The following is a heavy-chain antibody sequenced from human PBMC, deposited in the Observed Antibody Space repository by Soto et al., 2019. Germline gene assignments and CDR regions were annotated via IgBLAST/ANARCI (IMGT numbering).Heavy chain of an antibody. CDR2: INVGNGNT. Sequence: QVRLVQSGAEVQKPGASVKVSCRASGYKFSSYAIQWVRQAPGQRLEWMGWINVGNGNTKYSQKFQDRVTIIRDTSADTAXMXGXSXXSEDTAVYSCARSEETYNDVLTGLDLYYYYLGMDVWGQGTSVTVSS. D-gene: IGHD3-9*01. J-gene: IGHJ6*02. CDR1: GYKFSSYA. CDR3: ARSEETYNDVLTGLDLYYYYLGMDV. V-gene: IGHV1-3*01.